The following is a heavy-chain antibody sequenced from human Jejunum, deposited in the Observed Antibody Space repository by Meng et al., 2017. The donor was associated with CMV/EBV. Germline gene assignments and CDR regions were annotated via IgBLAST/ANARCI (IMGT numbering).Heavy chain of an antibody. V-gene: IGHV3-53*01. Sequence: CAASGFSVDNNYMSWVRQAPGKGLEWVSIIYSDGTTYYADSVKGRFTISRDKSKNTLDLQMNSLRAEDMAVYYCAYSSSWAHFDYWGQGTLVTVSS. J-gene: IGHJ4*02. CDR3: AYSSSWAHFDY. CDR2: IYSDGTT. CDR1: GFSVDNNY. D-gene: IGHD6-13*01.